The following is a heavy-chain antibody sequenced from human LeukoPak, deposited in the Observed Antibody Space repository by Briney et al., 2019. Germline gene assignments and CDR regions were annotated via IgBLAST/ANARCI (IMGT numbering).Heavy chain of an antibody. CDR2: INPNSGGT. J-gene: IGHJ3*02. CDR1: GYTFTGYY. CDR3: ASQSRIITIFGVVMTAHAFYI. V-gene: IGHV1-2*02. D-gene: IGHD3-3*01. Sequence: ASVKVSCKASGYTFTGYYMHWVRQAPGQGLEWMGWINPNSGGTNYAQKFQGRVTMTRDTSISTAYMELSRLRSDDTAVYYCASQSRIITIFGVVMTAHAFYIWGEGTMVTVSS.